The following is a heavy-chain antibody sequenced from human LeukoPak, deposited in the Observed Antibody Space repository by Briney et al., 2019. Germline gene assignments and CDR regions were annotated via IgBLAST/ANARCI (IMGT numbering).Heavy chain of an antibody. CDR2: IMPLLDIT. V-gene: IGHV1-69*10. CDR1: GYTFTSYG. J-gene: IGHJ3*02. CDR3: ARQGGITVLGVAQPGGAFDI. Sequence: SVKVSCKASGYTFTSYGISWVRQAPGQGLEWMGRIMPLLDITTYAPKFQGRVTISADKSTSTAYMELSSLRSEDTAVYYCARQGGITVLGVAQPGGAFDIWGQGTMVTVSS. D-gene: IGHD3-3*01.